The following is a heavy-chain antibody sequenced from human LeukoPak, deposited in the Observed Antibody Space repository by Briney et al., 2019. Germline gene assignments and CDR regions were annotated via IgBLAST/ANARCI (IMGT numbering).Heavy chain of an antibody. CDR2: INDSGVT. CDR3: ARRLVDSSASQVSDH. J-gene: IGHJ4*02. CDR1: GGSFSGYY. V-gene: IGHV4-34*01. D-gene: IGHD2-2*01. Sequence: SDTLSLPCAVYGGSFSGYYWSWIRQSPGEGLEWIGEINDSGVTNCNPSLESRVILSVDTSNNQFSLRLSSVTAADTAVYYCARRLVDSSASQVSDHWGQGTLVTVSS.